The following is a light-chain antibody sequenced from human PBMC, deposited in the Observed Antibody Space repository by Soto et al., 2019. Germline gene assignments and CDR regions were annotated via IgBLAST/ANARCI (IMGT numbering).Light chain of an antibody. V-gene: IGKV3-11*01. J-gene: IGKJ4*01. Sequence: VLTQSPATLFLSPGERATLSCRASQTVSRYLAWYQQKPGQAPRLLIYCASNRATGIPARFSGSGSGTDYTLTISSLEPEDFAVYYCQQRSTWPLFTFGGGTKVEI. CDR1: QTVSRY. CDR3: QQRSTWPLFT. CDR2: CAS.